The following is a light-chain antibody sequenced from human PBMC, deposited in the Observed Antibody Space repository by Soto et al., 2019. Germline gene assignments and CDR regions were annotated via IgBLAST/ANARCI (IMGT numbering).Light chain of an antibody. CDR1: SSNIGRNT. CDR2: RND. V-gene: IGLV1-44*01. J-gene: IGLJ2*01. Sequence: QSVLTQPPSASGTPGQRVTISCSGSSSNIGRNTVNWYQQLPGTEPQLLIYRNDQRPSGVPDRFSGSKSGTSASLTISGLQSDDDADYYCAAWDDGRDGSVVFGGGTKLTVL. CDR3: AAWDDGRDGSVV.